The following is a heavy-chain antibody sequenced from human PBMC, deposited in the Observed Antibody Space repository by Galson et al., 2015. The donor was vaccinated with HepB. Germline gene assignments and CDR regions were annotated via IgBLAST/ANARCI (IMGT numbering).Heavy chain of an antibody. V-gene: IGHV3-20*04. CDR2: IHGNGDYT. J-gene: IGHJ4*02. Sequence: SLRLSCAASGFTFKNYGMSWVRQAPGKGLEWVSGIHGNGDYTYYADSVKGRFTISRDNAKNSLYLQMSSLRVEDTAFYFCAKAPRGSYYVTYFDLWGRGTLVTVSS. D-gene: IGHD3-10*01. CDR3: AKAPRGSYYVTYFDL. CDR1: GFTFKNYG.